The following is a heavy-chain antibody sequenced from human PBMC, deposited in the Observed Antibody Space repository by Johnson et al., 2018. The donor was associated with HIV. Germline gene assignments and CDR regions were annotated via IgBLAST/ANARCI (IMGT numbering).Heavy chain of an antibody. D-gene: IGHD2-15*01. CDR2: ITASGGNT. CDR3: ARAQFADCSGGSCYSVPLAFDI. Sequence: VQLVESGGGLVQPGGSLRISCAASGFTFSSYAMSWVRQAPGKGLEWVSSITASGGNTYYADSANARLTVSIDNSKNTLHLQMNSLRSEDTAVYYCARAQFADCSGGSCYSVPLAFDIWGQGTMVTVSS. J-gene: IGHJ3*02. CDR1: GFTFSSYA. V-gene: IGHV3-23*04.